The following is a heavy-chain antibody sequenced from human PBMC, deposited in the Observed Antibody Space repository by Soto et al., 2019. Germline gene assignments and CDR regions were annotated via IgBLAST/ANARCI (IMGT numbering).Heavy chain of an antibody. CDR3: ASLWGAAGAFYYYYYGMDV. CDR2: IYYSGST. V-gene: IGHV4-39*01. J-gene: IGHJ6*02. CDR1: GGSISSSSYY. D-gene: IGHD3-16*01. Sequence: SETLSLTCTVSGGSISSSSYYWGWIRQPPGKGLEWIGSIYYSGSTYYNPSLKSRVTISVDTSKNQFSLKLSSVTAADTAVYYCASLWGAAGAFYYYYYGMDVWGQGTTVTVSS.